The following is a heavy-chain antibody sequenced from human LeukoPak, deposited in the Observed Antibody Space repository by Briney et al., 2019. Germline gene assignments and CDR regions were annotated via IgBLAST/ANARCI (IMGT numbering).Heavy chain of an antibody. V-gene: IGHV3-23*01. CDR3: AKDSTYSSSSSWYGYLDYFDY. CDR2: ISGSGGST. D-gene: IGHD6-13*01. CDR1: GFTFSSYA. Sequence: GGSLRLSCAASGFTFSSYAMSWVRQAPGKELEWVSAISGSGGSTYYADSVKGRFTISRDNSKNTLYLQMNSLRAEDTAVYYCAKDSTYSSSSSWYGYLDYFDYWGQGTLVTVSS. J-gene: IGHJ4*02.